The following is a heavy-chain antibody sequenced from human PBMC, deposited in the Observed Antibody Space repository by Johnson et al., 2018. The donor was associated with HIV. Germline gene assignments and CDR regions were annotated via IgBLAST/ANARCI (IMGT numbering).Heavy chain of an antibody. CDR1: GFIFNDYG. CDR2: INWNGGST. V-gene: IGHV3-20*04. Sequence: VQLVESGGGVVRPGGSLRLSCAASGFIFNDYGMTWVRQAPGKGLEWVSGINWNGGSTGYADSVKGRFTISRDNAKNSLYLQMNSLRAEDTAVYYCARDHDPIAAAQGAFDIWGQGTMVTVSS. D-gene: IGHD6-13*01. J-gene: IGHJ3*02. CDR3: ARDHDPIAAAQGAFDI.